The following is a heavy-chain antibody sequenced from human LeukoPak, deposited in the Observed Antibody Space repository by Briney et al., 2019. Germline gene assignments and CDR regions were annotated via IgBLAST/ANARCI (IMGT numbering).Heavy chain of an antibody. Sequence: SETLSLTCAVYGGSFSGYYWSWIRQPPGKGLEWIGYIFYSGRTYYNPSLKSRVTISVDRSKNQFSLKLSSVTAADTAVYYCVRGGTVIVDSLAPWGQGLLVTVSS. CDR2: IFYSGRT. J-gene: IGHJ5*02. V-gene: IGHV4-34*01. CDR1: GGSFSGYY. CDR3: VRGGTVIVDSLAP. D-gene: IGHD2-8*02.